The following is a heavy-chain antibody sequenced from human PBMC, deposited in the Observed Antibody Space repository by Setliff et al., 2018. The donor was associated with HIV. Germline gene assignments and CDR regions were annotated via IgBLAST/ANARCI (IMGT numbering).Heavy chain of an antibody. J-gene: IGHJ4*02. CDR1: GDSISRRIYY. CDR3: AKLLPAADMAREIDS. D-gene: IGHD2-2*01. CDR2: FYYSGSS. V-gene: IGHV4-39*01. Sequence: SETLSLTCTVSGDSISRRIYYWGWIRQPPGKGLEWIGNFYYSGSSHYNPSLKSRVTISVDTSKNPFSLKLISVSAADTAVYYCAKLLPAADMAREIDSWGQGTLVTV.